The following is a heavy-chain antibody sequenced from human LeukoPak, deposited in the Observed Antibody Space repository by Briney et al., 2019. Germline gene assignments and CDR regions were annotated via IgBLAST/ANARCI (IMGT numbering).Heavy chain of an antibody. J-gene: IGHJ4*02. CDR1: GFTLSYYG. D-gene: IGHD3-9*01. CDR2: ISGSGGGP. CDR3: AKAEGYDILTGLDY. Sequence: GGSLRLSCAVSGFTLSYYGMSWVRQAPGKGLEWVSSISGSGGGPHYADSVKGRFTISRDNSRNTVYLQMNSLRTEDTAVYYCAKAEGYDILTGLDYWGQGTLVTVSS. V-gene: IGHV3-23*01.